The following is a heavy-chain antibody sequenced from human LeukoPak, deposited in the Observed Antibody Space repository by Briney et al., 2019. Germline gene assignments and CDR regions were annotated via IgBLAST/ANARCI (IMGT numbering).Heavy chain of an antibody. CDR3: ATTYYYDRWGRAFDI. CDR2: IIPIFGTA. D-gene: IGHD3-22*01. Sequence: VASVKVSCKASGGTFSSYAISWVRQAPGQGLEWMGGIIPIFGTAKYAQKFQGRVTITADESTSTAYMELSSLRSEDTAAYYCATTYYYDRWGRAFDIWGQGTMVTVSS. J-gene: IGHJ3*02. V-gene: IGHV1-69*13. CDR1: GGTFSSYA.